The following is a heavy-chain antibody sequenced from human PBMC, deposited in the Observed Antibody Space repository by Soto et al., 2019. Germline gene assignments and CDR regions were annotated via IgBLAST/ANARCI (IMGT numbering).Heavy chain of an antibody. V-gene: IGHV1-8*01. D-gene: IGHD6-13*01. CDR3: ARVGYSSSWSGCLSGCSHNFDS. CDR2: MNPNSGNT. Sequence: ASVKVSCKASGYTFTSYDINWVRQATGQGLEWMGWMNPNSGNTGYAQKFQGRVTMTRNTSISTAYMELSSLRSEDTAVYYCARVGYSSSWSGCLSGCSHNFDSWGQGTLVTVSS. CDR1: GYTFTSYD. J-gene: IGHJ4*02.